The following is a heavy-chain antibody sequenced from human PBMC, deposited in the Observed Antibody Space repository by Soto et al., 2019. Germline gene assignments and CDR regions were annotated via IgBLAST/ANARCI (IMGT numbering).Heavy chain of an antibody. D-gene: IGHD6-19*01. CDR2: ISGYNGNT. V-gene: IGHV1-18*04. CDR3: ARDRGSGSEY. CDR1: GYTFSNYG. Sequence: QVQLVQSGAEVKKPGASVRVSCKTSGYTFSNYGISWVRQAPGQGLEWMGWISGYNGNTNSAQKFQGRVTLTIDTSTNTAYMDLRSLQSDDTAMYYCARDRGSGSEYWGQGTLVTVSS. J-gene: IGHJ4*02.